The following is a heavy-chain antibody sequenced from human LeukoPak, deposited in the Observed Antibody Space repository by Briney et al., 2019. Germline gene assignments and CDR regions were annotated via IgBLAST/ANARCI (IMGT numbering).Heavy chain of an antibody. CDR3: GKGLYHDYSGIGDY. D-gene: IGHD3-22*01. J-gene: IGHJ4*02. Sequence: PGGSLRLSCAASGFTFSSYAISWVRQAPGKGLEWVSAISASGGNTYYADSVKGRFTISRDNSQNKLYLQANSLRAEDTAVYYCGKGLYHDYSGIGDYWGQGSLVTVSS. CDR2: ISASGGNT. CDR1: GFTFSSYA. V-gene: IGHV3-23*01.